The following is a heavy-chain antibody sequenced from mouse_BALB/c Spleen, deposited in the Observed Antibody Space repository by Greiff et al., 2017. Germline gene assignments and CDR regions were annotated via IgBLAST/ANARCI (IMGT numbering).Heavy chain of an antibody. CDR1: GYSITSGYY. CDR2: ISYDGSN. Sequence: EVKLVESGPGLVKPSQSLSLTCSVTGYSITSGYYWNWIRQFPGNQLEWMGYISYDGSNNYNPSLKNRISITRDTSKNQFFLKLNSVTTEDTATYYCARNYDPYWYFDVWGAGTTVTVSA. D-gene: IGHD2-4*01. J-gene: IGHJ1*01. CDR3: ARNYDPYWYFDV. V-gene: IGHV3-6*02.